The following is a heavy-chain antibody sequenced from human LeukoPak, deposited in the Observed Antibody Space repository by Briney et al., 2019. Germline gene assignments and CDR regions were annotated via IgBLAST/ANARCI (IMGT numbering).Heavy chain of an antibody. V-gene: IGHV4-34*01. CDR3: ARDQIRWRKAHGY. D-gene: IGHD3-3*01. CDR2: INHSGST. J-gene: IGHJ4*02. Sequence: PSETLSLTCAVYGGSFSGYYWSWIRQPPGKGLEWIGEINHSGSTNYNPSLKSRVTISVDTSKNQFSLKLSSVTAADTAVYYCARDQIRWRKAHGYWGQGTLVTVSS. CDR1: GGSFSGYY.